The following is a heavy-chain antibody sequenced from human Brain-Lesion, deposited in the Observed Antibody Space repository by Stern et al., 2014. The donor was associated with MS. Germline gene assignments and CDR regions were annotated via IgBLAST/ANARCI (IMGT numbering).Heavy chain of an antibody. J-gene: IGHJ4*02. D-gene: IGHD4-17*01. CDR3: AEGGSYGFVY. CDR1: GNTFTNRY. Sequence: QVQLVQSGAEVKKTGSSVKVSCQAYGNTFTNRYLHWVRQAPGQALEWMGWITPFTGNTNYAKNFQDRVPITMDRSMSTAYMDLSSLRSDDTAIYFCAEGGSYGFVYWGQGTLVTVSS. V-gene: IGHV1-45*02. CDR2: ITPFTGNT.